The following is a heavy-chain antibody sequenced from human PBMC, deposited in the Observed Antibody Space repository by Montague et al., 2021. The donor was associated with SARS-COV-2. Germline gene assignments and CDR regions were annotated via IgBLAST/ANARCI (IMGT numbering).Heavy chain of an antibody. V-gene: IGHV4-61*01. D-gene: IGHD6-19*01. Sequence: SETLSLTCTVSGGSVSSGSYYWSWIRQPPGKGLEWIGYIYYSGSTNYNPSLKSRVTISVDTSKNQVSLKLNSVTAADTAVYYCARVRQWLVPFDYWGQGTLVTVSS. CDR3: ARVRQWLVPFDY. CDR2: IYYSGST. CDR1: GGSVSSGSYY. J-gene: IGHJ4*02.